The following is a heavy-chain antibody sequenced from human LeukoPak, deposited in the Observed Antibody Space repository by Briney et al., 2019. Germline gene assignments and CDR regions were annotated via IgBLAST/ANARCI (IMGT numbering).Heavy chain of an antibody. J-gene: IGHJ6*02. CDR2: ISWNSGSI. Sequence: GGSLRLSCAASGFTFDDYAMHWVRQAPGKGLEWVSGISWNSGSIGYADSVKGRFTISRDSAKNSLYLQMNSLRAEDTALYYCAKAPRPLGYCSGGSCYGMDVWGQGTTVTVSS. CDR3: AKAPRPLGYCSGGSCYGMDV. CDR1: GFTFDDYA. V-gene: IGHV3-9*01. D-gene: IGHD2-15*01.